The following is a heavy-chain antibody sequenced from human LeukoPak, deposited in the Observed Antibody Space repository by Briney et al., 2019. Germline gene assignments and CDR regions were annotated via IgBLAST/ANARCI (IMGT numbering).Heavy chain of an antibody. CDR1: GYSISSGYY. J-gene: IGHJ4*02. V-gene: IGHV4-38-2*01. Sequence: PSETLSLTCAVSGYSISSGYYWGWIRQPPGKGLEWIGSIYHSGSTNYNPSLKSRVTISVDTSKNQFSLKLSSVTAADTAVYYCARALIAAAGTLDYWGQGTLVTVSS. D-gene: IGHD6-13*01. CDR3: ARALIAAAGTLDY. CDR2: IYHSGST.